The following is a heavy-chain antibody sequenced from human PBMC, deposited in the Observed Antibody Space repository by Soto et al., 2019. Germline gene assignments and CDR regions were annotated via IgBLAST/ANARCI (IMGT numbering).Heavy chain of an antibody. Sequence: QVQLVQSGAEVKKPGASVQVSCKAAGYTFTSYSISWVRQAPGQGLEWMGWISGYNGNTNYAQKLQGRVTMTTDTSTSTAYMELRSLRSDDTAGYYCAREIAAATFDYWGQGTLVTVSS. J-gene: IGHJ4*02. D-gene: IGHD6-13*01. CDR3: AREIAAATFDY. V-gene: IGHV1-18*01. CDR2: ISGYNGNT. CDR1: GYTFTSYS.